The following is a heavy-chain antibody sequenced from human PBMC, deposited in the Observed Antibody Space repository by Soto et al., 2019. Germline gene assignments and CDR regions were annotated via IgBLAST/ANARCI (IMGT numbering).Heavy chain of an antibody. CDR2: MHPTSGNT. CDR1: GYTFTTYD. V-gene: IGHV1-8*01. D-gene: IGHD3-10*01. Sequence: QVQLVQSGAEVKKPGASVKVSCKTSGYTFTTYDINWVRQATGQGLEWMGWMHPTSGNTGYAQKFPGRVTMTRNTSISTAYMELSSLRSEDTAVYYCARKSATYYSGSGGYNWFDPWGQGTLVTVSS. J-gene: IGHJ5*02. CDR3: ARKSATYYSGSGGYNWFDP.